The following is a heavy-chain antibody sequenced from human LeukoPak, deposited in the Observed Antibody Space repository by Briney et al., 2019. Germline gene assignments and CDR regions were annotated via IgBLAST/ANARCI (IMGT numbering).Heavy chain of an antibody. V-gene: IGHV1-69*04. D-gene: IGHD1-26*01. CDR2: IIPILGIA. J-gene: IGHJ4*02. CDR3: ARERPSGSYCGEGGY. Sequence: GASVKVSCKASGGTFSSYAISWVRQAPGQGLEWMGRIIPILGIANYAQKFQGRVTITADESTSTAYMELSSLRSEDTAVYYCARERPSGSYCGEGGYWGQGTLVTVSS. CDR1: GGTFSSYA.